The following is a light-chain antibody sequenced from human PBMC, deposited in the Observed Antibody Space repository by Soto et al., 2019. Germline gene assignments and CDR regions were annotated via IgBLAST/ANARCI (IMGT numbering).Light chain of an antibody. V-gene: IGLV2-11*01. CDR3: CSYAGSYTWV. CDR1: SSDVGDYNY. CDR2: AVN. J-gene: IGLJ3*02. Sequence: QSAPTQPRSVSRSPGQSVTISCTGTSSDVGDYNYVSWYQQHPGKAPKLLIYAVNMRPSGVPDRFSGSKSGNTASLTISGLQAEDEADYSCCSYAGSYTWVFGGGTKVTVL.